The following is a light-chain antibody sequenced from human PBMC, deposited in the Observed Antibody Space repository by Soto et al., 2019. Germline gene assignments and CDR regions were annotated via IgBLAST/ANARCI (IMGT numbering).Light chain of an antibody. J-gene: IGKJ1*01. Sequence: EIVMTQSPATLSLSPGERATLSCRASQSFSSNLAWYQQKPGQAPRLLIYGATSRATGIPDRFSGSVSGTEFTLTISSLQSEDFAVYYCQQYNNWPPWTFGQGTKVDIK. CDR3: QQYNNWPPWT. CDR2: GAT. CDR1: QSFSSN. V-gene: IGKV3D-15*01.